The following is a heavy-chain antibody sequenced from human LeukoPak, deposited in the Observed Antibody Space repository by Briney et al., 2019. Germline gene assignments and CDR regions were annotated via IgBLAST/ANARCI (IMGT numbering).Heavy chain of an antibody. CDR2: IYSGGST. Sequence: PGGSLRLSCAASGFTVSSNYMSWVRQAPGKGLEWVSVIYSGGSTYYADSVKGRFTISRDNSENTLYLQMNSLRAEDTAVYYCARVSGWDSYFDYWGQGTLVTVSS. CDR3: ARVSGWDSYFDY. CDR1: GFTVSSNY. D-gene: IGHD1-14*01. J-gene: IGHJ4*02. V-gene: IGHV3-53*01.